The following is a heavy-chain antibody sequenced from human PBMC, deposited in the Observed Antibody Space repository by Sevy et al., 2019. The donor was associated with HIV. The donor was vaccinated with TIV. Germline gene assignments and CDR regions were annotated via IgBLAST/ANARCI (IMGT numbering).Heavy chain of an antibody. V-gene: IGHV3-15*01. Sequence: GESLKISCAASGSTFSKAWMTWVRQAPGRGREWGGRIKSKTDGGTIDYPAPVKGRTTISREATKNTLYLQMNGLTTEATAVYYCTTGRYSSSFDLEHWGQGTLVTVSS. D-gene: IGHD6-6*01. CDR2: IKSKTDGGTI. CDR3: TTGRYSSSFDLEH. J-gene: IGHJ1*01. CDR1: GSTFSKAW.